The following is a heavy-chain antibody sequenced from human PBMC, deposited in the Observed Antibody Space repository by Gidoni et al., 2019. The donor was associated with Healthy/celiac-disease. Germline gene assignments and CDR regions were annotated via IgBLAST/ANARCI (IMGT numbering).Heavy chain of an antibody. CDR1: GFPFSSFA. Sequence: QVQLVESGGGVVQPGRSLRLSCAASGFPFSSFAMTWVRQAPGKGLEWVAVISYDGSNKYYADSVKGRFTISRDNSKNTLYLQMNSLGAEDTAVYYCATEVYDFWSGYFTSQDAFDIWGQGTMVTVSS. J-gene: IGHJ3*02. CDR3: ATEVYDFWSGYFTSQDAFDI. D-gene: IGHD3-3*01. V-gene: IGHV3-30-3*01. CDR2: ISYDGSNK.